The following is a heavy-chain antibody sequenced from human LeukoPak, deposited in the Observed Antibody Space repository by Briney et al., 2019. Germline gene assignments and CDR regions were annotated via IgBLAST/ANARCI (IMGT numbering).Heavy chain of an antibody. CDR2: IKQDGSEK. V-gene: IGHV3-7*01. Sequence: PGRSLRLSCAASGFTFSSYWMSWVRQAPGKGLEWVANIKQDGSEKFYVDSVKSRFTISRDNAKNSLYLQMNSLRAEDTAVYYCGGGLVRGPKDYWGQGTLVTVSS. CDR1: GFTFSSYW. CDR3: GGGLVRGPKDY. D-gene: IGHD3-10*01. J-gene: IGHJ4*02.